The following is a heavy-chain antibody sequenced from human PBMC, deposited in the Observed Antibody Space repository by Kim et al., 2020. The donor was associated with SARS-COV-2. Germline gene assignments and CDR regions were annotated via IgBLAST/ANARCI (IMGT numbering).Heavy chain of an antibody. CDR2: IIPIFGTA. CDR3: AREKGSGSYRPTDPGPCAFDI. CDR1: GGTFSSYA. Sequence: SVKVSCKASGGTFSSYAISWVRQAPGQGLEWMGGIIPIFGTANYAQKFQGRVTITADESTSTAYMELSSLRSEDTAVYYCAREKGSGSYRPTDPGPCAFDIWGQGTMVTVSS. J-gene: IGHJ3*02. D-gene: IGHD3-10*01. V-gene: IGHV1-69*13.